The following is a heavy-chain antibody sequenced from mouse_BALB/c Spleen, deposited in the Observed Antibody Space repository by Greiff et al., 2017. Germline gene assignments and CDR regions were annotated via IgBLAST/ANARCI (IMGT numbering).Heavy chain of an antibody. CDR1: GFTFTDYY. CDR2: IRNKANGYTT. V-gene: IGHV7-3*02. J-gene: IGHJ4*01. Sequence: EVQLVESGGGLVQPGGSLRLSCATSGFTFTDYYMSWVRQPPGKALEWLGFIRNKANGYTTEYSASVKGRFTISSDNSQSILYLQMNTLRAEDSATYYCARDTDYAMDYWGQGTSVTVSS. CDR3: ARDTDYAMDY.